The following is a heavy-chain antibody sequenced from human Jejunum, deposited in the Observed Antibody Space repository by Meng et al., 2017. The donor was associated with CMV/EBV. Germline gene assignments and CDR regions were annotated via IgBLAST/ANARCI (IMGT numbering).Heavy chain of an antibody. CDR3: AKDPDSYIATLGTPFDS. CDR2: ISADGGRT. Sequence: FTVRNCAMSWVRPAPGQGLESVSTISADGGRTSFEDSVKGRFTISRDNSESTLYLQMNSLRVEDTAVYYCAKDPDSYIATLGTPFDSWGQGTLVTVSS. J-gene: IGHJ4*02. V-gene: IGHV3-23*01. D-gene: IGHD6-13*01. CDR1: FTVRNCA.